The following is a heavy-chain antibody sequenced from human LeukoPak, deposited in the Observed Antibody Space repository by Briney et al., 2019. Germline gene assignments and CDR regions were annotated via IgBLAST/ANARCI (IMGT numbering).Heavy chain of an antibody. CDR3: AKGVTAPYMVFGEDHFDY. J-gene: IGHJ4*02. D-gene: IGHD3-10*01. Sequence: AGGSLRLSCAASGFTFSSYGMHWVRQAPGKGLEWVAVISYDGSNKYYADSVEGRFTISRDNSKNTLYLQMNSLRAEDTAVYYCAKGVTAPYMVFGEDHFDYWGQGTLVTVSS. V-gene: IGHV3-30*18. CDR1: GFTFSSYG. CDR2: ISYDGSNK.